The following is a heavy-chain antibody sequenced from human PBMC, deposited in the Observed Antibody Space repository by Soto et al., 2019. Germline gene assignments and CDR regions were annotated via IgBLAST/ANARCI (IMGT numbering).Heavy chain of an antibody. CDR1: GGSISSDNYY. Sequence: SETLSLTCTVSGGSISSDNYYWNWIRQHPGKGLEWIGYIYYGGSTYYNPSLKSRLTISVDTSKNQFSLKLNSVTAADTAVYYCARGASYWFDPWGQGTLVTVPQ. CDR2: IYYGGST. J-gene: IGHJ5*02. V-gene: IGHV4-31*03. CDR3: ARGASYWFDP.